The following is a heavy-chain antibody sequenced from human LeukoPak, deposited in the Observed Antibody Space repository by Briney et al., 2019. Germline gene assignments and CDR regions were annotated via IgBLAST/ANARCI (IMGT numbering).Heavy chain of an antibody. CDR2: TKSKTDGGTT. V-gene: IGHV3-15*01. D-gene: IGHD3-16*01. CDR1: AFTISNTW. CDR3: TTDTYDYALLR. J-gene: IGHJ4*02. Sequence: AGSLRLYGSAAAFTISNTWMNWVRQAPGKGLEWVGRTKSKTDGGTTDYAAPVKGRFTISRDDSKNTLYLQMNSLKTEDTAVYYCTTDTYDYALLRWGQGTLVTVSS.